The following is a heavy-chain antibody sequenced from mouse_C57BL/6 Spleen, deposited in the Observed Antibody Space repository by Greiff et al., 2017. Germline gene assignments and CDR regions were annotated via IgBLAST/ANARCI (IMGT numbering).Heavy chain of an antibody. CDR3: ARSTSYYSNYDAMDY. D-gene: IGHD2-5*01. CDR2: INPNYGTT. J-gene: IGHJ4*01. CDR1: GYSFTDYN. V-gene: IGHV1-39*01. Sequence: EVKLMESGPELVKPGASVKISCKASGYSFTDYNMNWVKQSNGKSLEWIGVINPNYGTTSYNQKFKGKATLTVDQSSSTAYMQLNSLTSEDSAVYYCARSTSYYSNYDAMDYWGQGTSVTVSS.